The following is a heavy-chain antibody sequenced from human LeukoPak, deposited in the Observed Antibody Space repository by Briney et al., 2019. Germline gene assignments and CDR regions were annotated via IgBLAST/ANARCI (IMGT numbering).Heavy chain of an antibody. CDR1: GFTFSSDW. J-gene: IGHJ4*02. CDR2: INEDGSTT. D-gene: IGHD1-26*01. CDR3: VRDLGGRSGH. Sequence: GGSLRLSCAASGFTFSSDWMHWVRQAPGKGLVWVSRINEDGSTTNYADSVKGRSTIFRDNAKNTLYLQMNSLRAEDTAVYYCVRDLGGRSGHWGQGTLVTVSS. V-gene: IGHV3-74*01.